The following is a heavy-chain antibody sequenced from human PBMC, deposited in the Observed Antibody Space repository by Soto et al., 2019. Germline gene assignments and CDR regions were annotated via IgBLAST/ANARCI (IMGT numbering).Heavy chain of an antibody. J-gene: IGHJ4*02. CDR2: ISGGGSGT. CDR1: GFTFSNYA. D-gene: IGHD1-20*01. CDR3: AEGSISDRETYNFDS. Sequence: EVQLLESGGGLVQPGGSLRLSCAASGFTFSNYAMNWVRQAPGKGLEWVPGISGGGSGTYYADSMKGRVIISRDNSKNTVYLEMNSRRAEAAAFYYCAEGSISDRETYNFDSWGQGTLVTVSS. V-gene: IGHV3-23*01.